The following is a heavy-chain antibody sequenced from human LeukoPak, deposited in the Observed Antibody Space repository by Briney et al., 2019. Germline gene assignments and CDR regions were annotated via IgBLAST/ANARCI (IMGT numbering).Heavy chain of an antibody. J-gene: IGHJ4*02. CDR1: GFTFSSYS. CDR3: ARGRSAAAGPFDY. V-gene: IGHV3-21*01. CDR2: ISSSSSYI. Sequence: GGSLRLSCAASGFTFSSYSMNWVRQAPGKGLEWVSSISSSSSYIYYADSVKGRFTISRDNAKNSLYLQMNSLRAEDTAVYYCARGRSAAAGPFDYWGQGTLVTVSS. D-gene: IGHD6-13*01.